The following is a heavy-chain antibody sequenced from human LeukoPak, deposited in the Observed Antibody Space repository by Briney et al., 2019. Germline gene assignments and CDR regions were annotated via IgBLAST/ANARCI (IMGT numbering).Heavy chain of an antibody. D-gene: IGHD3-10*01. Sequence: SVKVSCKLSVYTLTELSMHWVRQAPAKGLEWMGGFDPEDGETIYAQKFQGIVTMTEDTSTDTAYMELSSLRSEDTAVYYCATVGTMVRGVIPLYYYYGMDVWGQGTTVTVSS. V-gene: IGHV1-24*01. J-gene: IGHJ6*02. CDR2: FDPEDGET. CDR1: VYTLTELS. CDR3: ATVGTMVRGVIPLYYYYGMDV.